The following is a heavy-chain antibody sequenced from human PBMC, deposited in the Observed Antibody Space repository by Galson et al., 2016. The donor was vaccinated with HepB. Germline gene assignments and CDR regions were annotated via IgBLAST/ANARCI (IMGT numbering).Heavy chain of an antibody. J-gene: IGHJ4*02. CDR2: IYSDGST. CDR1: GFTVSTNY. V-gene: IGHV3-53*05. D-gene: IGHD3-22*01. Sequence: SLRLSCAASGFTVSTNYMNWVRQAPGKGLEWVSAIYSDGSTYYADSVKGRFIISRDNYKNTLYIQMNSMRAEDTAVYYCAKFVSRRGSGYQVWGQGTLVTVSS. CDR3: AKFVSRRGSGYQV.